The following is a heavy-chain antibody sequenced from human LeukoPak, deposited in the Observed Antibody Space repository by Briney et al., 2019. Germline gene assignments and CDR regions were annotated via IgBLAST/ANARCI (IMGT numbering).Heavy chain of an antibody. Sequence: GGSLRLSCAASGFTFSDYYMSWIRQAPGKGLEWVSYISSSGSTIYYADSVKGRFTISRDNAKNSLYLQMNSLRAEDTAVYYCARLLHSSSWYLPTGYFDYWGQGTLVTVPS. CDR3: ARLLHSSSWYLPTGYFDY. D-gene: IGHD6-13*01. CDR1: GFTFSDYY. CDR2: ISSSGSTI. V-gene: IGHV3-11*01. J-gene: IGHJ4*02.